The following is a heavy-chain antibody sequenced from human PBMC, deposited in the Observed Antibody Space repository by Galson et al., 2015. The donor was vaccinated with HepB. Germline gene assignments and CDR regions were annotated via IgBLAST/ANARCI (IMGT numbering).Heavy chain of an antibody. V-gene: IGHV4-59*01. CDR2: VFFSGST. Sequence: LTCTVSGDSISTYYWSWIRQPPGKGLEWIGYVFFSGSTNYNPSLRSRVTISLDSSKNHFSLKLSSVTAADMAVYFCARGITVFGVPQVPYYIYYMDVWGKGTTVTVSS. D-gene: IGHD3-3*01. J-gene: IGHJ6*03. CDR1: GDSISTYY. CDR3: ARGITVFGVPQVPYYIYYMDV.